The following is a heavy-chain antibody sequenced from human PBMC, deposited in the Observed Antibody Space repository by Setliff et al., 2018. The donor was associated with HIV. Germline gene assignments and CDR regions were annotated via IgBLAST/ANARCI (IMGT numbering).Heavy chain of an antibody. CDR2: INVGNDNT. D-gene: IGHD6-6*01. CDR3: ARGHSSSAYDAYDI. J-gene: IGHJ3*02. Sequence: ASVKVSCKASGYSFTNFAMHWVRQAPGQRLEWMGWINVGNDNTKYSQTLQGRVTIARDTSASTAYMELSSLRSEDTAVYYCARGHSSSAYDAYDIWGQGTMVTVS. CDR1: GYSFTNFA. V-gene: IGHV1-3*01.